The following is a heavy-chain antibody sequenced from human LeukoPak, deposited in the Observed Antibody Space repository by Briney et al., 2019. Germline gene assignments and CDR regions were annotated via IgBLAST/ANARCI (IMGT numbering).Heavy chain of an antibody. D-gene: IGHD3-3*01. Sequence: ASVKVSCKASGYTFTSYYMHWVRQAPGQGLEWMGIINPSGGSTSYAQKFQGRVTMTRDMSTSTVYMELSSLRSEDTAVYYCARDPGRYDFWSGSGNYYYYYMDVWGKGTTVTVSS. CDR3: ARDPGRYDFWSGSGNYYYYYMDV. CDR2: INPSGGST. J-gene: IGHJ6*03. V-gene: IGHV1-46*01. CDR1: GYTFTSYY.